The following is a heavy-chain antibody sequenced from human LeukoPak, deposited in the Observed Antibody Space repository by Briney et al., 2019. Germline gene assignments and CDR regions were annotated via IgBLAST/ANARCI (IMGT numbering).Heavy chain of an antibody. J-gene: IGHJ4*02. V-gene: IGHV4-34*01. CDR3: ARRRRGQEGYYGSGSPRYIDY. D-gene: IGHD3-10*01. Sequence: GSLRLSCTVSGFTVSSNSMSWIRQPPGKGLEWIGEINHSGSTNYNPSLKSRVTISVDTSKNQFSLKLSSVTAADTAVYYCARRRRGQEGYYGSGSPRYIDYWGQGTLVTVSS. CDR2: INHSGST. CDR1: GFTVSSNS.